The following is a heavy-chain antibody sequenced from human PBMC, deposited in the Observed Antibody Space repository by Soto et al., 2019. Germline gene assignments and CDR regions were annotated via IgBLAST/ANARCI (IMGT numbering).Heavy chain of an antibody. CDR1: GFTFSSYA. J-gene: IGHJ6*02. Sequence: LRLSCAASGFTFSSYAMSWVRQAPGKGLEWVSAISGSGGSTYYADSVKGRFTISRDNSKNTLYLQMNSLRAEDTAVYYCAKDRVAAAGGLDYYYGMDVWGQGTTVTVSS. CDR3: AKDRVAAAGGLDYYYGMDV. D-gene: IGHD6-13*01. V-gene: IGHV3-23*01. CDR2: ISGSGGST.